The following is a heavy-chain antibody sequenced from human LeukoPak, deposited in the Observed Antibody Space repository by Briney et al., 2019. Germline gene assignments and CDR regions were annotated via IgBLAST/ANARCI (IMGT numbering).Heavy chain of an antibody. D-gene: IGHD6-19*01. J-gene: IGHJ4*02. CDR3: TRGTGWYGDLKYYFDY. Sequence: SQTLSLTCAISGDSVSSNSAAWNWIRQSPSRGLEWLGRTYYKSKWYNDYAVSVKSRITINPDTSKNQFSLQLNSVTPEDTAVYYCTRGTGWYGDLKYYFDYWGQGTLVTVSS. CDR2: TYYKSKWYN. V-gene: IGHV6-1*01. CDR1: GDSVSSNSAA.